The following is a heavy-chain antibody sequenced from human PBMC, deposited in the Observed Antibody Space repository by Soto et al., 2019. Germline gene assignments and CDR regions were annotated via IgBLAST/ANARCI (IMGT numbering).Heavy chain of an antibody. D-gene: IGHD4-4*01. CDR3: ARVTSGGTVTTRFYYYGMDV. V-gene: IGHV1-69*13. J-gene: IGHJ6*02. CDR2: IIPIFGTA. CDR1: GGTFSSYA. Sequence: ASVKVSCKASGGTFSSYAISWVRQAPGQGLEWMGGIIPIFGTANYAQKFQGRVTITADESTTTAYMELSSLRSEDTAVYYCARVTSGGTVTTRFYYYGMDVWGQGTTVTVSS.